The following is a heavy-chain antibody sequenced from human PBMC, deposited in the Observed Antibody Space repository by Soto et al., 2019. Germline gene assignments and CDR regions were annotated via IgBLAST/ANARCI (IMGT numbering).Heavy chain of an antibody. CDR1: GYSFTSYW. CDR3: VRRRRTTEKHGGKYYYYYGMDV. CDR2: IYPGDSDT. J-gene: IGHJ6*02. V-gene: IGHV5-51*01. D-gene: IGHD4-4*01. Sequence: GESLKISCKGSGYSFTSYWIGWVRQMPGKGLEWMGIIYPGDSDTRYSPSFQGQVTISADKSISTAYLQWSSLKASDTAMYYCVRRRRTTEKHGGKYYYYYGMDVWGQGATVTVSS.